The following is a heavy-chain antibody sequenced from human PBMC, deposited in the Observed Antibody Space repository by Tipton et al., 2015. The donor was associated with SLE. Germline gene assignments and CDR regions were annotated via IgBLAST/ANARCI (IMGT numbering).Heavy chain of an antibody. V-gene: IGHV3-53*01. CDR2: IYSGGST. J-gene: IGHJ5*02. CDR3: ARATTEWLAEWFDP. CDR1: GFTFSSYE. D-gene: IGHD6-19*01. Sequence: SLRLSCAASGFTFSSYEMNWVRQAPGKGLEWVSVIYSGGSTYYADSVKGRFTISRDNSKNTLYLQMNSLRAEDTAVYYCARATTEWLAEWFDPWGQGTLVTVSS.